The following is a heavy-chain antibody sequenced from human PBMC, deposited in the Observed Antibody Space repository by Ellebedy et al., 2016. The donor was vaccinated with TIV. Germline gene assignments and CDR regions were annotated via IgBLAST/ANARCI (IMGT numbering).Heavy chain of an antibody. V-gene: IGHV3-15*01. D-gene: IGHD6-13*01. CDR3: ITKLPTSYASSWNSFDY. CDR2: IKLNSDAGTT. CDR1: GFTFNNAW. Sequence: PGGSLRLSCAASGFTFNNAWMSWVRQAPGKGLQWVGRIKLNSDAGTTDFAAPVKGRFTISRDDSKNIVFLQMNSLKTEDTAVYYCITKLPTSYASSWNSFDYWGQGTLVTVSS. J-gene: IGHJ4*02.